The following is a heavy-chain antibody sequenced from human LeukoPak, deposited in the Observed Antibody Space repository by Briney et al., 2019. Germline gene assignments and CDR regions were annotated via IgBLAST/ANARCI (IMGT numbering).Heavy chain of an antibody. CDR3: VRDFRSADY. CDR1: GFTFSTYC. Sequence: GGSLRLSCAASGFTFSTYCMHWVRQAPGKGPMWVSRICPDGTVTNYADSVKARFIISRDNTRNTVYLQMNSLRVEDTAVYYCVRDFRSADYWGQGTLVTVSS. V-gene: IGHV3-74*01. J-gene: IGHJ4*02. CDR2: ICPDGTVT.